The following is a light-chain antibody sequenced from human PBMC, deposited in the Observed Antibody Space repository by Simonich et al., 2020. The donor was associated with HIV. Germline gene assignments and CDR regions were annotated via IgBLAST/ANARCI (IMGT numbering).Light chain of an antibody. V-gene: IGKV1-33*01. CDR1: QDISNY. CDR2: DAS. Sequence: DLQMTQSPSSLSASVGDRVTITCQASQDISNYLNWYQPKPGKAPKLLIYDASNLETGVPSRFRGSGSGTDFTCTISSLQTEDIATHYCQQYDNLLHFGQGTKLEIK. CDR3: QQYDNLLH. J-gene: IGKJ2*01.